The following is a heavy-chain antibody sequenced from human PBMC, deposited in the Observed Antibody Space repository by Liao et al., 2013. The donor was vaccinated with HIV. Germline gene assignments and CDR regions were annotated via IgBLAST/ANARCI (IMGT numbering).Heavy chain of an antibody. J-gene: IGHJ4*02. V-gene: IGHV4-4*07. D-gene: IGHD2-2*01. Sequence: QVQLQESGPGLVKPSETLSLTCTVSGGSISSYYWSWIRQPAGKGLEWIGRIYTSGSTNYNPSLKSRVTMSVDTSKNQFSLKLSSVTAADTAVYYCASQNYYCSSTSCYHPFDYWGQGTLVTVSS. CDR1: GGSISSYY. CDR3: ASQNYYCSSTSCYHPFDY. CDR2: IYTSGST.